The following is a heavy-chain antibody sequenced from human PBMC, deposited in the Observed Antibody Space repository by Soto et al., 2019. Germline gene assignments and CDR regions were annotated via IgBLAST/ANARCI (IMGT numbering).Heavy chain of an antibody. J-gene: IGHJ6*02. CDR3: ARSRPPLYYYGMDV. CDR1: GFTFSSYA. Sequence: GGSLRLSCAASGFTFSSYAMSWVRQAPGKGLEWVSAISGSGGSTYYADSVKGRFTISRDNSKNTLYLQMNSLRAEDTAVYYCARSRPPLYYYGMDVWGQGTTVTVSS. CDR2: ISGSGGST. V-gene: IGHV3-23*01.